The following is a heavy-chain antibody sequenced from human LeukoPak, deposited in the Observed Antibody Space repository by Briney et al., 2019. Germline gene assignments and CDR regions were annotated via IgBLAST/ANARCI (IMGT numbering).Heavy chain of an antibody. Sequence: PSQTLSLTCAGSGGSISSGGYSWSWIRQPPGKGLERIGYIYHSGSTYYNPSLKSRVTISVDRSKNQFSLKLSSVTAADTALYYCAREAWVSGDSKYRYYGIDVWGQGTTVTVSS. CDR1: GGSISSGGYS. CDR3: AREAWVSGDSKYRYYGIDV. CDR2: IYHSGST. V-gene: IGHV4-30-2*01. D-gene: IGHD4-17*01. J-gene: IGHJ6*02.